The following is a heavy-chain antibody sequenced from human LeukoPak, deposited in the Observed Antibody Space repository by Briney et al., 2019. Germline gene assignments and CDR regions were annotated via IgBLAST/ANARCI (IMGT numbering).Heavy chain of an antibody. V-gene: IGHV4-59*01. J-gene: IGHJ5*02. Sequence: KPSETLSLTCTVSGGSMSSYYWSWIRQPPGKGLEWIGYIYYSGSTKYNPSLKSRVTISVDTSKNQFSLKLTSVTAADSAIYYCARRADPGDYWFDPWGQGTLVTVSS. D-gene: IGHD4-17*01. CDR2: IYYSGST. CDR1: GGSMSSYY. CDR3: ARRADPGDYWFDP.